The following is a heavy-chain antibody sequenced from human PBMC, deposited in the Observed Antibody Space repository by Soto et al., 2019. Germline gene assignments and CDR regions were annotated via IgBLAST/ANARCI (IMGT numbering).Heavy chain of an antibody. V-gene: IGHV1-69*06. D-gene: IGHD2-21*01. CDR1: GGTFNNYV. Sequence: SVKVACKAAGGTFNNYVINWVRQAPGQGLEWMAGIIPIFGTPNYAQKFQGRVTITADKSTSTAYMELNSLRSEDTAVYYCAGRCDGTHRLAHFVYSGAGTLLTVS. CDR3: AGRCDGTHRLAHFVY. J-gene: IGHJ4*02. CDR2: IIPIFGTP.